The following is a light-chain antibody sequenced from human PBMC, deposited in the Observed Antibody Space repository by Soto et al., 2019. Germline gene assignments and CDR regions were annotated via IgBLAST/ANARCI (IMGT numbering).Light chain of an antibody. CDR3: VSFAGGTYV. V-gene: IGLV2-8*01. J-gene: IGLJ1*01. CDR2: DVN. CDR1: SSDVGAYIF. Sequence: QPVLTQPTSPSSSPGQSVTISCTGTSSDVGAYIFVSWYQQHPGKAPKLMVYDVNRRPPGVPDRFFGSKSGNTASLTVSGLQAEDEADYYCVSFAGGTYVFGTGTKVTVL.